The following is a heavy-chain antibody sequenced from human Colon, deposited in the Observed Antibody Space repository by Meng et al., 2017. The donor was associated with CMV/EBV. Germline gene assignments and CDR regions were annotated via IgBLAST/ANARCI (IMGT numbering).Heavy chain of an antibody. CDR2: TNSDGSKT. CDR3: VRDGWGADVFDV. V-gene: IGHV3-74*01. Sequence: GESLKISCAASGFTFSSHWMHWVRQVPGKGLVWISRTNSDGSKTIYADSVKGRFTISRDNANNTLYLQMNSLRAEDTAMYYCVRDGWGADVFDVWGQGTMVTVSS. CDR1: GFTFSSHW. J-gene: IGHJ3*01. D-gene: IGHD2-2*03.